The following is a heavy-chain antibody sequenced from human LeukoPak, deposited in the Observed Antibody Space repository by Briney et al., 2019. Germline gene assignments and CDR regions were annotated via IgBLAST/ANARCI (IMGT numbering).Heavy chain of an antibody. J-gene: IGHJ4*02. V-gene: IGHV1-18*01. CDR2: ISAYNGNT. D-gene: IGHD1-20*01. CDR1: GYTFTSYG. Sequence: GASVKVSCKASGYTFTSYGISWVRQAPGQGLEWMGWISAYNGNTNYAQKLQGRVTMATDTSTSTAYMELRSLRSDDTAVYYCARDPSITGTAHFDYRGQGTLVTVSS. CDR3: ARDPSITGTAHFDY.